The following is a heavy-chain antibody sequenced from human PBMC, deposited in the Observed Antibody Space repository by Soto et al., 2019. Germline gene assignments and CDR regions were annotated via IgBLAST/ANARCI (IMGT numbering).Heavy chain of an antibody. J-gene: IGHJ6*03. V-gene: IGHV3-33*01. CDR2: IWYDGSNK. Sequence: PGGSLRLSCAASGFTFSSYGMHWVRQAPGKGLEWVAVIWYDGSNKYYADSVKGRFTISRDNSKNTLYLQMNSLRAEDTAVYYCARGLPTRSSPPNADYYYHYMDVWGKGTTVTVSS. CDR1: GFTFSSYG. D-gene: IGHD1-26*01. CDR3: ARGLPTRSSPPNADYYYHYMDV.